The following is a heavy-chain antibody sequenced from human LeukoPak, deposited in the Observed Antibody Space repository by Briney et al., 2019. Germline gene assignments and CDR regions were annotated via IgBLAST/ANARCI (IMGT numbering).Heavy chain of an antibody. CDR3: ARDSITLIRGGQWYYYTDV. J-gene: IGHJ6*03. CDR1: GGTFSSYA. D-gene: IGHD3-10*01. CDR2: IIPIFGTA. Sequence: AAVTVSCKASGGTFSSYAISGVRQAPGQGLEGMGGIIPIFGTANYAQKSQGRVTITADETTSTAYMELSSLQSEDTTAYYCARDSITLIRGGQWYYYTDVWGKGTPVTISS. V-gene: IGHV1-69*13.